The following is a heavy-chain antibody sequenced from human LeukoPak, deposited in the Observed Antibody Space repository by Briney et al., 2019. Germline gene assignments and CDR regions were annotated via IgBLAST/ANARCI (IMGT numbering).Heavy chain of an antibody. CDR1: GYSISSGYY. CDR2: IYHSGST. V-gene: IGHV4-38-2*01. D-gene: IGHD3-22*01. CDR3: ARLNMIVVVIFDY. J-gene: IGHJ4*02. Sequence: PSETLSLTCAVSGYSISSGYYWGWIRQPPGKGLEWIGSIYHSGSTYYNPSLKSRVTISVDTSKNQFSLKLSSVTAADRAVYYCARLNMIVVVIFDYWGQGTLVTVSS.